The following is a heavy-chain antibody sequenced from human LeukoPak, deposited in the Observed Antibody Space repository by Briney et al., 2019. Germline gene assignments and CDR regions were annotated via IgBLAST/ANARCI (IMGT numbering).Heavy chain of an antibody. CDR1: GGSFSGYY. CDR3: ARGGYGSGSYWFDP. Sequence: SETLSLTCAVYGGSFSGYYWSWIRRPPGKGLEWIGEINHSGSTNYNRSLKSRVTISVDPSKNQFSLQLSSVTAADTAVYYCARGGYGSGSYWFDPWGQGTLVTVSS. V-gene: IGHV4-34*01. CDR2: INHSGST. J-gene: IGHJ5*02. D-gene: IGHD3-10*01.